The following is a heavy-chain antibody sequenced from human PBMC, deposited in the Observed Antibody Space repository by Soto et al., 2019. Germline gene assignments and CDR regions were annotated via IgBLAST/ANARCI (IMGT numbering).Heavy chain of an antibody. V-gene: IGHV3-30-3*01. Sequence: QVQLVESGGGVVKPGRSLRLSCAASGFTFSGYAMHWVRQDPGKGLEWVAVISYDGNYKYYADSVKGRFTISRDNSNNTLYLQMNSLRAEDTAVYYCAREGGDRWLQYGDYWGQGTLVTVSS. CDR2: ISYDGNYK. J-gene: IGHJ4*02. D-gene: IGHD5-12*01. CDR1: GFTFSGYA. CDR3: AREGGDRWLQYGDY.